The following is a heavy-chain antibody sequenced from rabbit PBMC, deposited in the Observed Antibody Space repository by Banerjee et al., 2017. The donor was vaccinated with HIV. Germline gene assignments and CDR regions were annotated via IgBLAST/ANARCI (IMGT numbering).Heavy chain of an antibody. V-gene: IGHV1S45*01. J-gene: IGHJ4*01. D-gene: IGHD4-1*01. Sequence: QEQLEESGGDLVKPGASLTLTCTASGIDFSSSYWICWVRQAPGKGLEWIACIHTVSSTYTCYASWAKGQFTISKTSSTTVTLQMTSLTAADTATYFCTRDLAGVIGWNFNLWGPGTLVTVS. CDR1: GIDFSSSYW. CDR2: IHTVSSTYT. CDR3: TRDLAGVIGWNFNL.